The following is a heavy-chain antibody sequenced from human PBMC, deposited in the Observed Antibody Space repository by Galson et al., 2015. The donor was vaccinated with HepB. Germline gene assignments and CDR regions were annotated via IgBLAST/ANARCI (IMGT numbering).Heavy chain of an antibody. CDR3: AKGMLGWAFFDH. V-gene: IGHV3-23*01. J-gene: IGHJ4*02. CDR2: IGGSGLTT. Sequence: SLRLSCAASGFPFGSYAMSWVRQAPGKGLEWVSAIGGSGLTTYYADSVKGRFTISRDNSKNGLYLQMNSLRVEDTATYYCAKGMLGWAFFDHWGQGALVTVSS. CDR1: GFPFGSYA. D-gene: IGHD6-19*01.